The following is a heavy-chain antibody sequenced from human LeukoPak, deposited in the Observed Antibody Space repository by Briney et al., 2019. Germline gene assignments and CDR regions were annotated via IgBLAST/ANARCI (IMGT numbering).Heavy chain of an antibody. J-gene: IGHJ4*02. CDR2: IIPIFGTT. CDR3: ARVGDYDILTGPKNDYFDY. V-gene: IGHV1-69*13. Sequence: SVKVSCKASGGTFSSYAISWVRQAPGQGLEWMGGIIPIFGTTNYAQKFQGRVTITADESTSTAYMELSSLRSEDTAVYYCARVGDYDILTGPKNDYFDYWGQGTLVTVSS. D-gene: IGHD3-9*01. CDR1: GGTFSSYA.